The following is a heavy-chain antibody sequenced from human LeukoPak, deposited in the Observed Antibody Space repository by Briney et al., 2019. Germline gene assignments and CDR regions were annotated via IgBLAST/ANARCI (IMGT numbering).Heavy chain of an antibody. Sequence: GGSLRLSCAASGFTVSSNYMSWVRQAPGKGLEWVSVIYSGGSTYYADSVKGRFTLSRDNSKNTLYLQMNSLRAEDTAVYYCARDPPLSGGENYWDQGTLVTVS. CDR1: GFTVSSNY. CDR2: IYSGGST. D-gene: IGHD3-10*01. J-gene: IGHJ4*02. CDR3: ARDPPLSGGENY. V-gene: IGHV3-53*01.